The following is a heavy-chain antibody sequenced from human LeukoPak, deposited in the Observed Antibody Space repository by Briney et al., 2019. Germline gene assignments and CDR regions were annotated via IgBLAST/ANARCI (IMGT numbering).Heavy chain of an antibody. CDR3: AKRIQSAMATGY. V-gene: IGHV3-53*01. CDR2: LYSGGNT. D-gene: IGHD5-18*01. Sequence: GGSLRLSCAASGFIVSSNYMSWVRQAPGKGLEWVSVLYSGGNTYYSDSVKGRFSISRDNSKNTLYLQMNSLRAEDTAVYYCAKRIQSAMATGYWGQGTLVTVSS. J-gene: IGHJ4*02. CDR1: GFIVSSNY.